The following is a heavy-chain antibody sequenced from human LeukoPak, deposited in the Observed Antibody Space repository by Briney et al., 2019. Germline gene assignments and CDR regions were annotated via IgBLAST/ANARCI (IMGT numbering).Heavy chain of an antibody. V-gene: IGHV3-48*03. D-gene: IGHD3-10*01. CDR1: GFTFSSYE. J-gene: IGHJ3*02. CDR2: ISSSGSTI. Sequence: GGSLRLSCAASGFTFSSYEMNWVRQAPGKGLEGVSYISSSGSTIYYVDSVKGRFTISRDNAKNSLYLQMNSLRAEDTAVYYCARDDGFGELSPDAFDIWGRGTMVTVSS. CDR3: ARDDGFGELSPDAFDI.